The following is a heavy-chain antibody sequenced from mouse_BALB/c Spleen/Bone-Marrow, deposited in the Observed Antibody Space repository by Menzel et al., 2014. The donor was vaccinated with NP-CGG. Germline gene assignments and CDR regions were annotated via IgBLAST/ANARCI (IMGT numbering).Heavy chain of an antibody. Sequence: QVQLQQSGPGLVQPSQSLSITCTVSGFSLTSYGVHWVRQPPGKGLEWLGVIWSGGSTDYNAAFISRLSISKDNSKSQVFLKMNSLQADDTAIYYCGRQPLRRHAMDYGGQGTSVTVSS. CDR1: GFSLTSYG. CDR3: GRQPLRRHAMDY. D-gene: IGHD1-2*01. J-gene: IGHJ4*01. V-gene: IGHV2-4*02. CDR2: IWSGGST.